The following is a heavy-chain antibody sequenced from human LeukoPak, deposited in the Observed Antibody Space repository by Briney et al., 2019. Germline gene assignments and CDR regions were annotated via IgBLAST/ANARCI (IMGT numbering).Heavy chain of an antibody. V-gene: IGHV3-21*01. CDR1: GFTFSSYA. CDR2: ISSSSSYI. J-gene: IGHJ6*03. D-gene: IGHD2-2*01. Sequence: GGSLRLSCAASGFTFSSYAMNWVRQAPGKGLEWVSSISSSSSYIYYADSVKGRFTISRDNAKNSLYLQMNSLRAEDTAVYYCARSEKKVGYCSSTSCQTYCYYYYMDVWGKGTTVTVSS. CDR3: ARSEKKVGYCSSTSCQTYCYYYYMDV.